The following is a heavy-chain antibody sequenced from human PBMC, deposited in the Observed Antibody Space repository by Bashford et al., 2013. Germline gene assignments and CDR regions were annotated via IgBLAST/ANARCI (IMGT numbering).Heavy chain of an antibody. Sequence: ASVKVSCKASGYTFSDYYLHWVRQAPGQGLEWMGWINPNPNSGATKYAEMFQGRVTMTRDTSISTAYMELSSLRSDDTAVYYCAKDRDDYGDPDAFNIWGQGTSGHRLL. J-gene: IGHJ3*02. D-gene: IGHD4-17*01. CDR1: GYTFSDYY. V-gene: IGHV1-2*02. CDR3: AKDRDDYGDPDAFNI. CDR2: INPNPNSGAT.